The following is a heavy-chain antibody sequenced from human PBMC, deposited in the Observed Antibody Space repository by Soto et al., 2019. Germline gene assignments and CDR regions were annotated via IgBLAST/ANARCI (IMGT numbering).Heavy chain of an antibody. CDR3: ASDTIAFGGVMGPMGAFDI. D-gene: IGHD3-16*01. CDR2: ISYDGTTK. V-gene: IGHV3-30*03. Sequence: PWWSLRLSCSASVFTLSSHAMHWFRQAPGKGLEWVAVISYDGTTKYYPDSVKGRFTISRDNSKNRLYLHMNSLTPDDTAVYYFASDTIAFGGVMGPMGAFDIWGQGTMVTVSS. CDR1: VFTLSSHA. J-gene: IGHJ3*02.